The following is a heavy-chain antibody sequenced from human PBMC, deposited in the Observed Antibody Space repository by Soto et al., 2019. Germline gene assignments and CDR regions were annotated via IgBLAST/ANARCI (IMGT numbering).Heavy chain of an antibody. V-gene: IGHV4-61*01. J-gene: IGHJ6*01. Sequence: QVQLQESGPGLVKPSETLSLTCTVSGGSVSSGSYYWRWIRQPPGKGLEWIGYIYYSGSTNYNPSPKSRVTISVDTSKNQFPLKLSSVTAAEKDVYYCARDNGGERDYYYYGMEFW. CDR1: GGSVSSGSYY. CDR2: IYYSGST. D-gene: IGHD3-16*01. CDR3: ARDNGGERDYYYYGMEF.